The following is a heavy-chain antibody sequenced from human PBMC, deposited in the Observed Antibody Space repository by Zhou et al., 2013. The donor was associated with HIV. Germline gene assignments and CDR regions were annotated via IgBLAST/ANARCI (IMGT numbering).Heavy chain of an antibody. Sequence: QVQLVQSGAEVKKPGSSVKVSCKASGGTFGSFAISWVRQAPGQGLEWMGGIIPITGIPTYARKFEGRVTISADESTTTGQMELSSLTSHDTAVYYCARSKGGGTAVAGFGYWGQGTLVTVSS. CDR3: ARSKGGGTAVAGFGY. V-gene: IGHV1-69*12. D-gene: IGHD6-19*01. CDR1: GGTFGSFA. CDR2: IIPITGIP. J-gene: IGHJ4*02.